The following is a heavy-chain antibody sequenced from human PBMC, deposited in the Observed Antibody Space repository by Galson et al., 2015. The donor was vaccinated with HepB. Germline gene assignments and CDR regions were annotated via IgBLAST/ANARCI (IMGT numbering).Heavy chain of an antibody. Sequence: QSGAEVKKPGESLRISCKGSGYRFTTFWISWVRQKPGKGLEWMGRIDPSDSKTNYSPSFQGHVTISADKSISTAHLQWSSLEASDSAMYYCASHLAVSGTGVVDYWGRGTLVTVSP. V-gene: IGHV5-10-1*01. CDR2: IDPSDSKT. J-gene: IGHJ4*02. CDR3: ASHLAVSGTGVVDY. CDR1: GYRFTTFW. D-gene: IGHD6-19*01.